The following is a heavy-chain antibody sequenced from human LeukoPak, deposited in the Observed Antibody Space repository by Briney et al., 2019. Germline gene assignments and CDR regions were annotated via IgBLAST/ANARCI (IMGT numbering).Heavy chain of an antibody. D-gene: IGHD5-18*01. J-gene: IGHJ3*02. CDR2: ISGYNGNT. V-gene: IGHV1-18*01. Sequence: ASVKVSCKASGYTFTSYGISWVRQAPGQGLEWMGWISGYNGNTNYAQKLQGRVTMTTDTSTSTAYMELRSLRSDDTAVYYCAANPWLRDAFDIWGQGTMVTVSS. CDR3: AANPWLRDAFDI. CDR1: GYTFTSYG.